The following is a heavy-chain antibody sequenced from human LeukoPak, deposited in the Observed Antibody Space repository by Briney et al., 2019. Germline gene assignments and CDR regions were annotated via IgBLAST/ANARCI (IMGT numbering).Heavy chain of an antibody. D-gene: IGHD3-22*01. Sequence: PGGSLRLSCAASGFTVSSHYMNWVRQAPGKGLEWVSIIYSGGATYYADSVKGRFTISRDKSKNTLYLQMNSLRAEDTAVYYCARGYDSGDYYWGQGTLVTVSS. CDR1: GFTVSSHY. CDR2: IYSGGAT. V-gene: IGHV3-66*01. CDR3: ARGYDSGDYY. J-gene: IGHJ4*02.